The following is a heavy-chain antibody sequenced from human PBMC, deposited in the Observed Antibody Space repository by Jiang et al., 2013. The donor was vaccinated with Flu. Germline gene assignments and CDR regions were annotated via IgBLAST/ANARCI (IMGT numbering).Heavy chain of an antibody. CDR3: ARDTFDY. CDR1: GYTFTSYD. CDR2: MNPNSGNT. J-gene: IGHJ4*02. V-gene: IGHV1-8*01. Sequence: GAEVKKPGASVKVSCKASGYTFTSYDINWVRQATGQGLEWMGWMNPNSGNTGYAQKLQGRVTMTTDTSTSTAYMELRSLRSDDTAVYYCARDTFDYWGQGTLVTVSS.